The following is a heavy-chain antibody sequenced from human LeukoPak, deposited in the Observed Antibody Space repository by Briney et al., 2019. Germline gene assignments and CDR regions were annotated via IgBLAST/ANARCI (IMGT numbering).Heavy chain of an antibody. CDR1: GFTFSSYA. D-gene: IGHD3-3*01. Sequence: GGSLRLSCAASGFTFSSYAMSWVRQAPGKGLEWVSAISGSGGSTYYADSVKGRSTISRDNSKNTLYLQMNSLRAEDTAVYYCANDGFWSDKKDYWGQRTLVTVSS. CDR2: ISGSGGST. V-gene: IGHV3-23*01. J-gene: IGHJ4*02. CDR3: ANDGFWSDKKDY.